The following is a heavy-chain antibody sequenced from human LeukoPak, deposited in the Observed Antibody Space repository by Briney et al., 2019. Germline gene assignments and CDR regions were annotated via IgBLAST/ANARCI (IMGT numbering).Heavy chain of an antibody. D-gene: IGHD4-23*01. CDR1: GGSISSSSYY. V-gene: IGHV4-39*01. CDR3: ARLLGNYSFDY. Sequence: PSETLSLTCTASGGSISSSSYYWGWIRQPPGKGLEWIGSIYYSGNTYYNPSLKSRVTISVDTSKNQFSLKLSSVTAADTAVYYCARLLGNYSFDYWGQGTLVTVSS. CDR2: IYYSGNT. J-gene: IGHJ4*02.